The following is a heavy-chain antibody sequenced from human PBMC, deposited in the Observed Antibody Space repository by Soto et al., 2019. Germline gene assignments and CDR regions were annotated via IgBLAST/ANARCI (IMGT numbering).Heavy chain of an antibody. Sequence: ASVKVSCKASGYTFTSYGISWVRQAPGQGLEWMGWISAYNGNTNYAQKLQGRVTMTTDTSTSTAYMELRSLRSDDTAVYYCARDNMCVVGAPYYFDYWGQGTLVTVSS. J-gene: IGHJ4*02. CDR3: ARDNMCVVGAPYYFDY. CDR2: ISAYNGNT. V-gene: IGHV1-18*04. D-gene: IGHD1-26*01. CDR1: GYTFTSYG.